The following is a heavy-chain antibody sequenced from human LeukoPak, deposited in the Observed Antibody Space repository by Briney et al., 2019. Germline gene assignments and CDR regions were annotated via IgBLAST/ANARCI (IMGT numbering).Heavy chain of an antibody. D-gene: IGHD3-22*01. CDR1: GGSISSSSYY. CDR2: IYYSGST. Sequence: SDTLSLTCTVSGGSISSSSYYWGWIRQPPGKGLEWIGSIYYSGSTYYNPSLKSRVTISVDTSKNQFSLKLSSVTAAGTAVYYCARLAYDSSGYYRYYFDYWGQGTLVTVSS. V-gene: IGHV4-39*01. CDR3: ARLAYDSSGYYRYYFDY. J-gene: IGHJ4*02.